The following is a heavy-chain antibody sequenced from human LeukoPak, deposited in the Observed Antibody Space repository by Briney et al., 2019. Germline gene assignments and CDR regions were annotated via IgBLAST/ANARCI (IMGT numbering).Heavy chain of an antibody. CDR3: ARDSSGPFDY. V-gene: IGHV3-66*01. Sequence: PGGSLRLSCAASGFTVSSNYMNWVRQAPGKGLEWVSVIYSGGSTYYADSVKGRFSISRDNSKNTLYLQMSSLRAEDTAVYYCARDSSGPFDYWGQGTLVTVSS. CDR1: GFTVSSNY. J-gene: IGHJ4*02. D-gene: IGHD3-22*01. CDR2: IYSGGST.